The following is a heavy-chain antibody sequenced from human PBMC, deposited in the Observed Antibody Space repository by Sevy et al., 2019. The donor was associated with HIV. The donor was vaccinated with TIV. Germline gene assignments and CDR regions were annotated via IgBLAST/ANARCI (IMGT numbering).Heavy chain of an antibody. V-gene: IGHV4-30-4*01. J-gene: IGHJ4*02. CDR1: GGSISSGDYY. Sequence: SETLSLTCTVSGGSISSGDYYWSWIRQPPGKGLEWIGYINYSGSTYYNPSLKSRVTISVDTSKNQFSLKLSSVTAADTAVYYCATVGNYFTSDYWGQGTLVTVSS. CDR2: INYSGST. CDR3: ATVGNYFTSDY. D-gene: IGHD4-4*01.